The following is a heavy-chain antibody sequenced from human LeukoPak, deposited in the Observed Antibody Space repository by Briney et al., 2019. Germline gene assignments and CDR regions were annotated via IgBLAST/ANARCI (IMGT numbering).Heavy chain of an antibody. D-gene: IGHD3-22*01. CDR3: ARLIWNYYDSSGYYYFDY. V-gene: IGHV1-69*05. Sequence: SVKVSCXASGGTFSSYAISWVRQAPGQGLGWMGGIIPIFGTANYAQKFQRRVTITTDESTSTPYMELSSLRSEDTAVYYCARLIWNYYDSSGYYYFDYWGQGTLVTVSS. CDR1: GGTFSSYA. CDR2: IIPIFGTA. J-gene: IGHJ4*02.